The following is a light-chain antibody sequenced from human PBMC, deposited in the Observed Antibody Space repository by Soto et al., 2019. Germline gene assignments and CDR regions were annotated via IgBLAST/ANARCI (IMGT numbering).Light chain of an antibody. J-gene: IGKJ4*01. CDR1: QSVSSN. V-gene: IGKV3-15*01. CDR2: GAS. Sequence: EIVMTQSPATLSVSPGERATLSCRASQSVSSNLAWYQQKLGQAPRLLIYGASTRATGIPARFSGSGSGTEFTLTISSLQSEDFAVYYCQQYNNWPLTFGGWTKVEIK. CDR3: QQYNNWPLT.